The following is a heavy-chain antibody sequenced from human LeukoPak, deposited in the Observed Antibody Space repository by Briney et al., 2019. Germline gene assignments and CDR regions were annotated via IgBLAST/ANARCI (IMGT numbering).Heavy chain of an antibody. CDR2: IIPIFGTA. D-gene: IGHD2-2*01. J-gene: IGHJ5*02. Sequence: ASVKVSCKASGGTFSSYAISWVRQAPGQGLEWMGGIIPIFGTANYAQKFQGRVTITTDESTSTAYMELSSLRSEDTAVYYCARSPLHSCQLLWWWFDPWGQGTLVTVSS. V-gene: IGHV1-69*05. CDR3: ARSPLHSCQLLWWWFDP. CDR1: GGTFSSYA.